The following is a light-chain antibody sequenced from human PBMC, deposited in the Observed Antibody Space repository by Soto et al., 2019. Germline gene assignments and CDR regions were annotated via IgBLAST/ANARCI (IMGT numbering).Light chain of an antibody. V-gene: IGLV4-60*02. CDR2: LEGSGSY. Sequence: QPVLTQSSSASASLGSSVKLTCTLSSGHSSYIISCHQQQPGTAHRYLMKLEGSGSYNKGSGVPDRVSGSSSGADRYLTISNLQFEDEADYYCETWDSNTRVFGGGTKVTVL. J-gene: IGLJ3*02. CDR1: SGHSSYI. CDR3: ETWDSNTRV.